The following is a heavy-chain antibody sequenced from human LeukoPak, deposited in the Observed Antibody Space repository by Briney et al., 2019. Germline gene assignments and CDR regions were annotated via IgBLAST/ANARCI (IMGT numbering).Heavy chain of an antibody. V-gene: IGHV3-48*04. CDR3: GRAMDV. CDR2: ISSSSSTI. Sequence: GGSLRLSCAASGFTVSSNYMSWVRQAPGKGLEWVSYISSSSSTIYYADSVKGRFTISRDNAKNSLYLQMNSLSAEDTAVYYCGRAMDVWGQGTTVTVSS. J-gene: IGHJ6*02. CDR1: GFTVSSNY.